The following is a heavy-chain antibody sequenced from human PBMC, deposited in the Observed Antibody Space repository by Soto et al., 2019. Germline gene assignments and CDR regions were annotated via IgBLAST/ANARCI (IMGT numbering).Heavy chain of an antibody. J-gene: IGHJ4*02. CDR2: INQDESKK. Sequence: GGSLRLSCAASGFIFSNFWMSWVRQAPGRGLEWVAHINQDESKKYYVDSVKGRFTISRDSAKNSLYLQMNSLTAEDTALYYCARDWLDLSLDYWGQGTLVTVSS. D-gene: IGHD3-10*01. CDR1: GFIFSNFW. V-gene: IGHV3-7*01. CDR3: ARDWLDLSLDY.